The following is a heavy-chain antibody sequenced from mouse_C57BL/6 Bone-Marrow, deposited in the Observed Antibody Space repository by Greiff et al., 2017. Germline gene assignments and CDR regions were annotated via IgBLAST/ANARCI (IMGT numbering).Heavy chain of an antibody. CDR3: ERLSYGNAMDY. Sequence: EVQVVESGGGLVQPGGSLKLSCAASGFTFSDYGMAWVRQAPRKGPVWVAFISNLAYSIYYADTVTGRFTISRENAKNTLYLEMSSLRSEDTAMYYCERLSYGNAMDYWGQGTSVTVSS. D-gene: IGHD1-1*01. CDR2: ISNLAYSI. CDR1: GFTFSDYG. J-gene: IGHJ4*01. V-gene: IGHV5-15*01.